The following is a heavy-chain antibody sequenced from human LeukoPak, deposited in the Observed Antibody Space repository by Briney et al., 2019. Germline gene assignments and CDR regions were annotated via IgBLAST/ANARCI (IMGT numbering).Heavy chain of an antibody. CDR2: IYYSGST. V-gene: IGHV4-39*01. Sequence: PSETLSLTCTVSGGSISSSSYYWGWIRQPPGKGLEWIGRIYYSGSTYYNPSLKSRVTISVDTSKNQFPLKLSSVTAADTAVYYCARLTYGSGSYYNPPPYFFDCWGQGTLVTVSS. CDR3: ARLTYGSGSYYNPPPYFFDC. CDR1: GGSISSSSYY. D-gene: IGHD3-10*01. J-gene: IGHJ4*02.